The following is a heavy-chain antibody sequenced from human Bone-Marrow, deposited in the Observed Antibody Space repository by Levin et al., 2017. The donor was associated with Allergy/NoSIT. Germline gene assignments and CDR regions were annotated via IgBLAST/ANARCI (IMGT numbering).Heavy chain of an antibody. CDR1: GFTFSNAW. CDR3: TTEGHYYDSSGRAGRLGYFDY. J-gene: IGHJ4*02. D-gene: IGHD3-22*01. Sequence: GGSLRLSCAASGFTFSNAWMNWVRQAPGKGLEWVGRIKSKTDGGTTDYAAPVKGRFTISRDDSKNTLYLQMNSLKTEDTAVYYCTTEGHYYDSSGRAGRLGYFDYWGQGTLVTVSS. CDR2: IKSKTDGGTT. V-gene: IGHV3-15*07.